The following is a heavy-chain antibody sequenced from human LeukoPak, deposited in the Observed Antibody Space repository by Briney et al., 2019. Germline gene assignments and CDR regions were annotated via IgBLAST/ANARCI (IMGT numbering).Heavy chain of an antibody. CDR3: ATTSDAPANV. J-gene: IGHJ4*02. CDR2: IRQDGAVI. D-gene: IGHD2-2*01. Sequence: GGSLRLSCVMSGSTLSTYYMSWVRQAPGKGLEWAANIRQDGAVIYYVDSVKGRFTISRDNAKNSLYLQMSSLRAEDTGFYYCATTSDAPANVWGQGTLVTVSS. CDR1: GSTLSTYY. V-gene: IGHV3-7*01.